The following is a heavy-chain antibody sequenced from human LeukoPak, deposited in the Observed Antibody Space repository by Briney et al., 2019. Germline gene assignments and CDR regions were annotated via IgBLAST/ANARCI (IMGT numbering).Heavy chain of an antibody. D-gene: IGHD2-15*01. Sequence: GESLKISCMTSEYSFTNYWIGWVRQMPGKGLEWMGVIYLGDSDTRYSPSFQGQVTISADRSTTTAYLQWSSLKASDTAMYYCVTGHCSDGTCYYAIDYWGQGTLVTVSS. J-gene: IGHJ4*02. CDR3: VTGHCSDGTCYYAIDY. CDR1: EYSFTNYW. V-gene: IGHV5-51*01. CDR2: IYLGDSDT.